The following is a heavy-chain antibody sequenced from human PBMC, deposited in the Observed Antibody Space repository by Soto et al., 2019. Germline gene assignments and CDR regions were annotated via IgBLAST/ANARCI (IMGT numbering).Heavy chain of an antibody. CDR3: TRDYYDSSGYYPKFDY. J-gene: IGHJ4*02. V-gene: IGHV1-3*01. Sequence: ASVKVSCKASGYTFTYYTVHWVRQAPGQRLEWMGWINAGDGNTKYSPNFQGRVTITKDTSASTVYMEPSSLRSEDTAVYFCTRDYYDSSGYYPKFDYWGQGTLVTVSS. CDR1: GYTFTYYT. CDR2: INAGDGNT. D-gene: IGHD3-22*01.